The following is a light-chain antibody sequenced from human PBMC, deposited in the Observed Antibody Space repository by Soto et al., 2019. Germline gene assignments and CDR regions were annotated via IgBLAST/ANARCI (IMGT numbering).Light chain of an antibody. J-gene: IGLJ2*01. V-gene: IGLV1-51*02. CDR1: SSNIGSND. CDR3: GTWDSSLSVVV. Sequence: QSVLTQPPSVSAAPGQKVTISCSGSSSNIGSNDVSWYQQVPGTAPKLLTYEINKRPSGIPDRFSGSKSGTSATLGIAGLQTGDEADYYCGTWDSSLSVVVFGGGTKVTVL. CDR2: EIN.